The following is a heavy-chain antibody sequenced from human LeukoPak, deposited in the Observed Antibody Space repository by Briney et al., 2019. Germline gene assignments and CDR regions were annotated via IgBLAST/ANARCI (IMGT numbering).Heavy chain of an antibody. Sequence: SVKVSCKASGGTFSSYAISGVRQAPGQGLEWVGRIIPIFGIANYAQKFQGRVTITADKYTSTAYMELSSLRSEDTAVYYCARDLTMVRGVPDGFDYWGQGTLVTVSS. V-gene: IGHV1-69*04. CDR2: IIPIFGIA. D-gene: IGHD3-10*01. CDR1: GGTFSSYA. CDR3: ARDLTMVRGVPDGFDY. J-gene: IGHJ4*02.